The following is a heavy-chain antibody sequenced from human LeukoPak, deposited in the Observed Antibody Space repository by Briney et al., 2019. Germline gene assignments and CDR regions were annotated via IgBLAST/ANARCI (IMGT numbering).Heavy chain of an antibody. CDR1: GFTFSNYA. CDR3: AKTGITVYYFDY. J-gene: IGHJ4*02. D-gene: IGHD1-1*01. Sequence: GGSLRLSCAASGFTFSNYAIHWVRQAPGKGLEWVAVISNDGNNKYYADSVKGRFTISRDNSKYTLYLQMNSLRAEDTAVYYCAKTGITVYYFDYWGQGTLVTVSS. CDR2: ISNDGNNK. V-gene: IGHV3-30-3*02.